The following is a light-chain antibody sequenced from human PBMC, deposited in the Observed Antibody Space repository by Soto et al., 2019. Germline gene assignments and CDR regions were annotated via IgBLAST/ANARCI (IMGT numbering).Light chain of an antibody. CDR2: GAS. J-gene: IGKJ4*01. CDR1: QSVSSSY. V-gene: IGKV3-20*01. Sequence: EIVLTQSPGTLSLSPGERATLSCRASQSVSSSYLAWYQQKPGQAPRLLIYGASSRATGIPDRFSGSGSGTDFTLTISSLQAEDVAVYYCQQYYSIPPTFGGGTKVDI. CDR3: QQYYSIPPT.